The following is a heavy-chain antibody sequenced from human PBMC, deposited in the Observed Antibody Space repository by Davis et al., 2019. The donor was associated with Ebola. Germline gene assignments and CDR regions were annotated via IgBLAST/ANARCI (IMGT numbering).Heavy chain of an antibody. J-gene: IGHJ4*02. CDR3: TGVLNGRSGEFDY. D-gene: IGHD3-10*01. CDR1: GFTFSSYS. Sequence: GESLKISCAASGFTFSSYSMHWLRQAPGEGLVWFPRISTDGGITNYADSVKGRFTISRDNGKNTLDLQMNRLRAEDTAVYYCTGVLNGRSGEFDYWGQGTLVTVAS. CDR2: ISTDGGIT. V-gene: IGHV3-74*01.